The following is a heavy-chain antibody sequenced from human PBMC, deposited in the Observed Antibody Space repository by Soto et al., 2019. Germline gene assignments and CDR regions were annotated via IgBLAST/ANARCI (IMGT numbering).Heavy chain of an antibody. CDR2: IDPSAGST. J-gene: IGHJ4*02. V-gene: IGHV1-46*01. D-gene: IGHD3-22*01. CDR1: GYTFSDYY. CDR3: ARREISSAYYSY. Sequence: ASVKVSCKASGYTFSDYYLHWVRQAPGQGLEWMGLIDPSAGSTTYAQKFRGRVAMTRDTSTNTVYMELSSLRSEDTAVYFCARREISSAYYSYWGQGTLVTVSS.